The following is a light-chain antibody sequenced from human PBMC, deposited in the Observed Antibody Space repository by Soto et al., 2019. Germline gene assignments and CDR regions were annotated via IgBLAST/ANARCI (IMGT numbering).Light chain of an antibody. Sequence: QSVLTQPPSVSGAPGQRVTISCPGSSSNIGAGYDVHWYQQLPGTAPKLLIYGNSNRPSGVPDRFSGSKSGTSASLAITGLQAEDEADYSCQSYDSSLSVVFGGGTKLTVL. CDR2: GNS. CDR1: SSNIGAGYD. J-gene: IGLJ2*01. V-gene: IGLV1-40*01. CDR3: QSYDSSLSVV.